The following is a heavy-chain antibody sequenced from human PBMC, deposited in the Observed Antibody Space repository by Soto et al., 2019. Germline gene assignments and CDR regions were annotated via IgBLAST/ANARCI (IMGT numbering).Heavy chain of an antibody. J-gene: IGHJ4*02. CDR2: ISHSGST. CDR3: ARQGYCGSTSCYSLDY. D-gene: IGHD2-2*01. CDR1: GDSISSSDYY. V-gene: IGHV4-39*01. Sequence: QLQLQESGPGLVKPSETLSLTCTVSGDSISSSDYYWGWIRQPPGKGLEWIGSISHSGSTYYNPSLPSRVTISVDTSKNQLSLKLNSVTAADTAVYYCARQGYCGSTSCYSLDYWGQGTLVTVSS.